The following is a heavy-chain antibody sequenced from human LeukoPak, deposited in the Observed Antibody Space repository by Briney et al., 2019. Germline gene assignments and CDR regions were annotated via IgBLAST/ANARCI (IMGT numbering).Heavy chain of an antibody. CDR3: AKDRRAIGITMIVPHL. Sequence: PGGSLRLSCAASGFTFSSYGMSWVRQAPGKGLEWVSAISGSGGSTYYADSVKGRFTISRDNSKNTLYLQMNSLRAEDTAVCYCAKDRRAIGITMIVPHLWGQGTLVTVSS. CDR2: ISGSGGST. V-gene: IGHV3-23*01. CDR1: GFTFSSYG. J-gene: IGHJ4*02. D-gene: IGHD3-22*01.